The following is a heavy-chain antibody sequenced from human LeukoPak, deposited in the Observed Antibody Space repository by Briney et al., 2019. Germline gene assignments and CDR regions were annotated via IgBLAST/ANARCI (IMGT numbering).Heavy chain of an antibody. Sequence: PSETLSLTCTVSGGSISSSSYYWGWIRQPPGKGLEWIGSIYYSGSTYYNPSLKSRVTISVDTSKNQFSLKLSSVTAADTAVYYCAREGDGGNSANWFDPWGQGTQVTVSS. D-gene: IGHD4-23*01. J-gene: IGHJ5*02. CDR1: GGSISSSSYY. V-gene: IGHV4-39*07. CDR2: IYYSGST. CDR3: AREGDGGNSANWFDP.